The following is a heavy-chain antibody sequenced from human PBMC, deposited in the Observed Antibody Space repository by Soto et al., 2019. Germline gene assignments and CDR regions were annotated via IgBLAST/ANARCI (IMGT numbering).Heavy chain of an antibody. Sequence: GASVKVSCKASGYTFTSYGISWVRQAPGQRLEWMGWISACNGNTKYSQKFQGRVTITRDTSASTAYMELSSLRSEDTAVYYCARDFGGFDPWGQGTLVTVSS. CDR3: ARDFGGFDP. V-gene: IGHV1-18*01. CDR1: GYTFTSYG. D-gene: IGHD3-3*01. J-gene: IGHJ5*02. CDR2: ISACNGNT.